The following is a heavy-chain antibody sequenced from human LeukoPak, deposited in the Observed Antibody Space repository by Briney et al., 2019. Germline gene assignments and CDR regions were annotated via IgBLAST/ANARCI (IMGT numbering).Heavy chain of an antibody. CDR2: ISRSSSDM. CDR3: ARGLLPDVVVTAIYYFDP. V-gene: IGHV3-21*01. D-gene: IGHD2-21*02. Sequence: GGSLRLSCAASGFTFTSYSLHWVRQPPGRGLEWDSSISRSSSDMYYADSVMGRFTISRDNAKNSLYLQMNNLRAEDTAVYYCARGLLPDVVVTAIYYFDPWGQGTLVTVSS. CDR1: GFTFTSYS. J-gene: IGHJ5*02.